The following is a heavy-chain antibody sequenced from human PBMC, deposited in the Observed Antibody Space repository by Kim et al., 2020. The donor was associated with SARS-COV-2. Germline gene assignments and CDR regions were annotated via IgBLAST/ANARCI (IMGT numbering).Heavy chain of an antibody. CDR1: GFTVSSNY. CDR2: IYSGGST. J-gene: IGHJ6*01. CDR3: ARDALPRIAAAGTMYYYY. V-gene: IGHV3-66*01. D-gene: IGHD6-13*01. Sequence: GGSLRLSCAASGFTVSSNYMSWVRQAPGKGLEWVSVIYSGGSTYYADSVKGRFTTSRDNSKNTLYLQMNSLRAADTAVYYCARDALPRIAAAGTMYYYY.